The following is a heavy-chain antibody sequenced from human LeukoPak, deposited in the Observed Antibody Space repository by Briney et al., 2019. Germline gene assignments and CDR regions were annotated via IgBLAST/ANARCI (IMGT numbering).Heavy chain of an antibody. CDR3: ARDQRADYYDNTGGLDY. CDR2: VSYSGGT. Sequence: PSETLSLTCTVSGVSISSYYWNWIRQPPGRGLEWIGYVSYSGGTSYNPSFKSRVTMTLDTSKNQFSLKLTSVTAADTAVYYCARDQRADYYDNTGGLDYWGQGTQVTVSS. V-gene: IGHV4-59*01. D-gene: IGHD3-22*01. J-gene: IGHJ4*02. CDR1: GVSISSYY.